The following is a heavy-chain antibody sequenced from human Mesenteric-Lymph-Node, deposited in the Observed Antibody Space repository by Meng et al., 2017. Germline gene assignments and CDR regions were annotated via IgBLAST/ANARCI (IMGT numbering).Heavy chain of an antibody. CDR1: GGSTSSGDYY. J-gene: IGHJ4*02. CDR2: IYNSGST. Sequence: QVQPQGSGPGLVKPSQTLSLTCPFSGGSTSSGDYYWSWIRQPPGKGLEWIGYIYNSGSTYYNPSLKSRVTISVDTSKNQFSLKLRFVTAADTAVYYCAREGRSHQVGVSVYWGQGNLVTVSS. D-gene: IGHD2-21*01. CDR3: AREGRSHQVGVSVY. V-gene: IGHV4-30-4*01.